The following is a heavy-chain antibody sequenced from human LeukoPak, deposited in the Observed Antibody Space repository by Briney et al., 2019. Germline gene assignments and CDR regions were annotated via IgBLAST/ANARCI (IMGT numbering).Heavy chain of an antibody. Sequence: GGSLRLSCAASGFTFSSYGMSWVRQAPGKGLEWVSAISGSGGSTYYADSVKGRFTISRDNSKNTLYLQMNSLRAEDTAVYYCAKAPVTSCRGAFCYPFDSWGQGTLVTVSS. J-gene: IGHJ4*02. D-gene: IGHD2-15*01. V-gene: IGHV3-23*01. CDR1: GFTFSSYG. CDR3: AKAPVTSCRGAFCYPFDS. CDR2: ISGSGGST.